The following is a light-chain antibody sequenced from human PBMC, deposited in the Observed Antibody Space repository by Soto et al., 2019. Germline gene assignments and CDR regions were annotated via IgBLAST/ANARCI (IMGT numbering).Light chain of an antibody. J-gene: IGKJ4*01. Sequence: DIQMTQSPSTLSASVGDRVTITCRASQSISSWLAWYQQKPGKAPKLLIYKASSLESGVPSRFSGSGSGTEFTLTISSLQPDDFAAYYCQPYNAYPLTFGGGTKVDIK. CDR1: QSISSW. V-gene: IGKV1-5*03. CDR2: KAS. CDR3: QPYNAYPLT.